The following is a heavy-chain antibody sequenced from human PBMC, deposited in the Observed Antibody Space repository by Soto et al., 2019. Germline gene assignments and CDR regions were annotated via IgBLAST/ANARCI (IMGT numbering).Heavy chain of an antibody. CDR1: GGSFSGYY. V-gene: IGHV4-34*01. D-gene: IGHD4-17*01. J-gene: IGHJ5*01. Sequence: SETLSLTCAVYGGSFSGYYWSWIRQPPGKGLEWIGEINHSGSTNYNPSLKSRVTISVDTSKNQFSLKLSSVTAADTAVYYCARLRTYASAFDPWGQGTLVTVSS. CDR2: INHSGST. CDR3: ARLRTYASAFDP.